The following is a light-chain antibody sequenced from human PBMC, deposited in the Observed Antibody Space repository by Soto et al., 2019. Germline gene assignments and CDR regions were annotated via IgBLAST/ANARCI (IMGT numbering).Light chain of an antibody. CDR2: HTS. V-gene: IGKV1-12*01. J-gene: IGKJ4*01. Sequence: DIQMTQSPPFVSASVGDRVTISCRASQDAGSWLSWFHQKPGGAPNLLIFHTSRLQTGVPSRFGGRGAWTEFTLTISSLQPEDFGTYYCQHADGLRALTFGGGTTVEI. CDR3: QHADGLRALT. CDR1: QDAGSW.